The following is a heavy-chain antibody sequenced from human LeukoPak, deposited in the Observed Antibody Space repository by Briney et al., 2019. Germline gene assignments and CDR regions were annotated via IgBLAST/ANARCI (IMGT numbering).Heavy chain of an antibody. J-gene: IGHJ4*02. V-gene: IGHV1-18*01. Sequence: GASVKVSCKASGYTLTSYGISWVRQAPGQGLEWMGWISAYNGNTNYAQKLQGRVTMTTDTSTSTAYMELRSLRSDDTAVYYCARDPAYCGGDCYVSFSNWGQGTLVTVSS. CDR3: ARDPAYCGGDCYVSFSN. CDR1: GYTLTSYG. D-gene: IGHD2-21*02. CDR2: ISAYNGNT.